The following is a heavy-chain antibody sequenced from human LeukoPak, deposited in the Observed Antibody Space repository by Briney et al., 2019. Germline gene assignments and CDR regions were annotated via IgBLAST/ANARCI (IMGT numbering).Heavy chain of an antibody. CDR1: GFTFSSYS. D-gene: IGHD4-17*01. CDR3: ARDGYGDYEGGYFDY. V-gene: IGHV3-21*01. J-gene: IGHJ4*02. Sequence: GGSLRLSCVASGFTFSSYSMNWVRQAPGKGLEWVSSISSSSSYIYYADSVKGRFTISRDNAKNSLYLQMNSLRAEDTAVYYCARDGYGDYEGGYFDYWGQGTLVTVSS. CDR2: ISSSSSYI.